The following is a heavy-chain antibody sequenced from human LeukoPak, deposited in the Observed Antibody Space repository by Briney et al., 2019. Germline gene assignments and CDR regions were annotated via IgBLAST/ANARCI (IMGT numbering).Heavy chain of an antibody. CDR2: IYNSETT. Sequence: PSETLSLTCTVSGGSIGSYYWSWIRQPAGKGLEWVGRIYNSETTNYNPSLKSRVTMSMDTSKNQFSLELSSVTAADTAVYYCARGMAAQGTFDYWGQGTLVTVSS. CDR1: GGSIGSYY. D-gene: IGHD5-24*01. V-gene: IGHV4-4*07. J-gene: IGHJ4*02. CDR3: ARGMAAQGTFDY.